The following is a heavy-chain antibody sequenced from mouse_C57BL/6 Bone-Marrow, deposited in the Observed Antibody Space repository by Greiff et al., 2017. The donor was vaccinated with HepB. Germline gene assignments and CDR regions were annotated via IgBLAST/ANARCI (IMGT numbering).Heavy chain of an antibody. V-gene: IGHV1-74*01. J-gene: IGHJ2*01. Sequence: VQLQQPGAELVKPGASVKVSCKASGYTFTSYWMHWEKQRPGQGLEWIGRIHPSDSDTNYNQKFKGKATLTVDKSSSTAYMQLSSLTSEDSAVYYCAIEGPYGNYDFDYWGQGTTLTVSS. CDR1: GYTFTSYW. CDR2: IHPSDSDT. CDR3: AIEGPYGNYDFDY. D-gene: IGHD2-1*01.